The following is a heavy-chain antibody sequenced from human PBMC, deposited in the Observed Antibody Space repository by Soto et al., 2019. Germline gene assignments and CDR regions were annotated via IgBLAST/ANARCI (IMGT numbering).Heavy chain of an antibody. V-gene: IGHV3-33*01. D-gene: IGHD3-22*01. J-gene: IGHJ4*02. CDR3: AGGGVATSDPGYYYDSTGYNGY. CDR1: GFTFSSYA. CDR2: IWYDGNNR. Sequence: QVQLVESGGGVVQPGRSLRLSCAASGFTFSSYAMHWVRQAPGKGLEWVALIWYDGNNRYYADSVKGRFTISRDNSKNTLYLKVHSLRAEDTAVYYCAGGGVATSDPGYYYDSTGYNGYWGEGTLVTVSS.